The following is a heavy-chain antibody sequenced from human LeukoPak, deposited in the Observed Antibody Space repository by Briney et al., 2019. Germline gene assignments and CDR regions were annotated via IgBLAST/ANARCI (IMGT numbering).Heavy chain of an antibody. J-gene: IGHJ4*02. CDR3: AKDYGRYSGSQDYHLDY. V-gene: IGHV3-23*01. CDR2: IDGSGDNT. D-gene: IGHD5-12*01. CDR1: GFTFSSYA. Sequence: PGGSLRLSCAASGFTFSSYAMSWVRQAPGKGLEWVSGIDGSGDNTYYADSVKGRFTISRDNSKNTLFMQMNSLRAEDTAVYYCAKDYGRYSGSQDYHLDYWGQGTLVTVSS.